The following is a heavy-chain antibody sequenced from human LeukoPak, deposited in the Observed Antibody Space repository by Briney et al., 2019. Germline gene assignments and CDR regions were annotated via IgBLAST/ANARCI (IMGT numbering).Heavy chain of an antibody. CDR3: ARGRFTVTLKNYFDP. J-gene: IGHJ4*02. V-gene: IGHV4-34*01. D-gene: IGHD4-11*01. Sequence: SETLSLTCAVYGGSLTGYYCSWIRQPPGKGLEWIGEINHAGNTNYNSSLKSRVTMSLDTANNQFSLNLSSVTAADTAVYYCARGRFTVTLKNYFDPWGQGTLVTVSS. CDR1: GGSLTGYY. CDR2: INHAGNT.